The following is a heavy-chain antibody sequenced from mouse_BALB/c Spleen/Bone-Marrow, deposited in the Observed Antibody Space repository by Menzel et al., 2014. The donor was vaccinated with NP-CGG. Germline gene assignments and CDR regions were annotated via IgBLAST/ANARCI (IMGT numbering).Heavy chain of an antibody. CDR3: ARRPSFYGSSYGAMDY. CDR2: TNPYNDGT. J-gene: IGHJ4*01. V-gene: IGHV1-14*01. CDR1: GYTFTNYV. Sequence: VQLQQSGPELVEPGASVKMSCKASGYTFTNYVMHWVKQKPGQGLEWIGYTNPYNDGTKYNEKFKGKATLTSDKSSGTAYMELSSLTSEDSAVYYCARRPSFYGSSYGAMDYWGQGTSVTVSS. D-gene: IGHD1-1*01.